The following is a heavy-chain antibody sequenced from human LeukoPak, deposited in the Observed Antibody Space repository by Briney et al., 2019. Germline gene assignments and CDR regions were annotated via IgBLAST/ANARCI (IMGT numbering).Heavy chain of an antibody. J-gene: IGHJ4*02. CDR3: AKGCGGSGNCYIIDY. D-gene: IGHD1-26*01. Sequence: GGSLRLSRAASGFIFCINGTRGGREAPGEGLEWVSSMSHDGSQKRYGKSVRGRFTVSRGNSRTTLYLQMDSLRVEDTAVYYCAKGCGGSGNCYIIDYWGQGTLVTVSA. CDR2: MSHDGSQK. V-gene: IGHV3-30*18. CDR1: GFIFCING.